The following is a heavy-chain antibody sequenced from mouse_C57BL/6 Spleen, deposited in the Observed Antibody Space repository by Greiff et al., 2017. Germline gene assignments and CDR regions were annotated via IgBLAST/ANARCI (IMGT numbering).Heavy chain of an antibody. D-gene: IGHD4-1*01. J-gene: IGHJ4*01. CDR1: GFTFSDYG. Sequence: EVMLVESGGGLVKPGGSLKLSCAASGFTFSDYGMHWVRQAPEKGLVWVAYISSGSSTIYYADTVKGRFTISRDNAKNTLFLQMTSLRSEDTAMYYCAREANWDAMDYWGQGTSVTVSS. CDR2: ISSGSSTI. V-gene: IGHV5-17*01. CDR3: AREANWDAMDY.